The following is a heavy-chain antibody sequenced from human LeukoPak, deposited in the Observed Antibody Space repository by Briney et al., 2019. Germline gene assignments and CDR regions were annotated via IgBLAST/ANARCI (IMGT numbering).Heavy chain of an antibody. V-gene: IGHV4-38-2*02. CDR1: GYSISSGYY. J-gene: IGHJ3*02. CDR3: ARPSRRAFDI. CDR2: IYYSGST. D-gene: IGHD2-2*01. Sequence: PSETLSLTCTVSGYSISSGYYWGWIRQPPGKGLEWIGSIYYSGSTYYNPSLKSRVTISVDTSKNQFSLKLSSVTAADTAVYYCARPSRRAFDIWGQGTMVTVSS.